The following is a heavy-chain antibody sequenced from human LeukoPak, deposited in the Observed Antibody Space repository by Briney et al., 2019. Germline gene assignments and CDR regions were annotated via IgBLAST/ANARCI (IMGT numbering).Heavy chain of an antibody. D-gene: IGHD4-17*01. Sequence: ASVKVSCKASGGTFSSYAISWVRQAPGQGLEWMGGIIPIFGTANYAQKFQGRVTITADESTSTAYMELSSLRSEDTAVYYCARVGAVTMTPPLSHYYYGMDVWGQGTTVTVSS. J-gene: IGHJ6*02. CDR3: ARVGAVTMTPPLSHYYYGMDV. V-gene: IGHV1-69*13. CDR2: IIPIFGTA. CDR1: GGTFSSYA.